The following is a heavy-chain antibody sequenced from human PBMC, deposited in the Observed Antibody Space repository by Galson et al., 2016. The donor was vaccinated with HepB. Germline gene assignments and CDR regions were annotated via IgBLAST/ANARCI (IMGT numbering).Heavy chain of an antibody. J-gene: IGHJ6*02. CDR2: INQDGSET. Sequence: SLRLSCAASGFTFSSYGMHWARQAPGKGLEWVANINQDGSETYYLDSVKGRFTISRDTAKNTLFLLMNSPRPEDTAVYYCAKDLQVPAAIEGMDVWGQGTTVTVSS. CDR3: AKDLQVPAAIEGMDV. CDR1: GFTFSSYG. V-gene: IGHV3-7*01. D-gene: IGHD2-2*02.